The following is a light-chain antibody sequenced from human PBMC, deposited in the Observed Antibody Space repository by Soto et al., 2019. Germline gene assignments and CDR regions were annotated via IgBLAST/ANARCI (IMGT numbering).Light chain of an antibody. CDR1: QGIGTW. V-gene: IGKV1D-12*01. CDR2: GAS. J-gene: IGKJ5*01. Sequence: DVQVTQSPSFVSASVGDRVTITCRASQGIGTWLAWYQQKPGAAPNLLISGASNLESGVPARFSGSGLGTHFTFTIVSLQPEDSATYYCQQTKSFSITFGQGTRLEIK. CDR3: QQTKSFSIT.